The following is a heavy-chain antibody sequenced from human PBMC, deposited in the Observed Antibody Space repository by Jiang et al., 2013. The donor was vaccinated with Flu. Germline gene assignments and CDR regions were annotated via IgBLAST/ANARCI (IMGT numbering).Heavy chain of an antibody. CDR1: GYTFTSHD. V-gene: IGHV1-8*01. J-gene: IGHJ2*01. Sequence: SGAEVKKPGASVKVSCKASGYTFTSHDINWVRQATGQGLEWMGWMNPNSDNTGSAQKFQGRVTMTRDISISTAYMELSSLRSEDTAVYYCARGHRTRGKDWYFDLWGRGTLVTVSS. CDR3: ARGHRTRGKDWYFDL. CDR2: MNPNSDNT. D-gene: IGHD4-23*01.